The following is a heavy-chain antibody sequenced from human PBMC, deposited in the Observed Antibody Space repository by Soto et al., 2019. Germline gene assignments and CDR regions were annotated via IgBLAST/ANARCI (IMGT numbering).Heavy chain of an antibody. CDR3: ASAFRIAAAGTDAFDI. Sequence: SETLSLTCTVSGGSISSSSYYWGWIRQPPGKGLEWIGSIYYSGSTYYNPSLKSRVTISVDTSKNQFSLKLSSVTAADAAVYYCASAFRIAAAGTDAFDIWGQGTMVTVSS. CDR2: IYYSGST. V-gene: IGHV4-39*07. CDR1: GGSISSSSYY. D-gene: IGHD6-13*01. J-gene: IGHJ3*02.